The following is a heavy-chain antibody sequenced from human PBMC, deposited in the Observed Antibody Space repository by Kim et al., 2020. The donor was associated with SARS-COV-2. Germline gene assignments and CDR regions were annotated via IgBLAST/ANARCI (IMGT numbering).Heavy chain of an antibody. Sequence: GGSLRLSCAATGFTLSYYSMNWVRLTPGKGLEWVASISSRGSYIYYADSVRGRFTISRDNAQNSLYLQMDSLKAEDTAIYYCARVEQHLDFWGQGTLVTVSS. CDR2: ISSRGSYI. CDR1: GFTLSYYS. D-gene: IGHD5-18*01. V-gene: IGHV3-21*01. CDR3: ARVEQHLDF. J-gene: IGHJ4*02.